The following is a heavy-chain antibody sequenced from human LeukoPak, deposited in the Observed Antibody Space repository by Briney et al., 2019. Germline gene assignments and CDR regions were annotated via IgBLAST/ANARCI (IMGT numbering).Heavy chain of an antibody. CDR1: GFTFSDYY. D-gene: IGHD6-13*01. CDR2: ISSSSSYT. J-gene: IGHJ5*02. CDR3: ARDGAAAAGTFWFDP. V-gene: IGHV3-11*06. Sequence: GGSLRLSCAASGFTFSDYYMGWIRQAPGKGLEWVSYISSSSSYTNYADSVKGRFTISRDNAKNSLYLQMNSLRAEDTAVYYCARDGAAAAGTFWFDPWGQGTLVTVSS.